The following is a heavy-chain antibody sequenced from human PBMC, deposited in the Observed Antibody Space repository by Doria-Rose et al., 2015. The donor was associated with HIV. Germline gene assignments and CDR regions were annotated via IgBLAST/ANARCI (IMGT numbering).Heavy chain of an antibody. CDR3: ARVGFTGSAEYFQH. CDR1: GGSISSGSYY. Sequence: QVQLQESGPGLVKPSQTLSLTCTVSGGSISSGSYYWSWIRQPAGKGLEWIGHIYTSGSTNYNPSLKSRVTLSVDTSKNQFPLKLRPVPAADTAVYYCARVGFTGSAEYFQHWGQGTLVTISS. J-gene: IGHJ1*01. D-gene: IGHD1-26*01. V-gene: IGHV4-61*02. CDR2: IYTSGST.